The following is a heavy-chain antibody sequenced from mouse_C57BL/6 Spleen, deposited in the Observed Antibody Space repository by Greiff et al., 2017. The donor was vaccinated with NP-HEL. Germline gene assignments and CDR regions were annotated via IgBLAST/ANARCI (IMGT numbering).Heavy chain of an antibody. CDR2: ISYSGST. J-gene: IGHJ1*03. Sequence: EVQLVESGPGMVKPSQSLSLTCTVTGYSITSGYDWHWIRHFPGNKLEWMGYISYSGSTNYNPSLKSRISITHDTSKNHFFLKLNSVTTEDTATYYCARDYDYDWYFDVWGTGTTVTVSS. V-gene: IGHV3-1*01. D-gene: IGHD2-4*01. CDR3: ARDYDYDWYFDV. CDR1: GYSITSGYD.